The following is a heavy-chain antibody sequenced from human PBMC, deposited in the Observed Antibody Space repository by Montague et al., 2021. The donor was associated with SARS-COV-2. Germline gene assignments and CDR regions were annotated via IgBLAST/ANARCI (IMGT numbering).Heavy chain of an antibody. CDR2: VYYSGST. Sequence: SETLSLTCSVSGDSIRSSGYYRGWIRQPPGKGLEWIGTVYYSGSTNYNPSLKSRVTMPVDTSKNQFSLELRSVTAADTAVYYCARLGFVELWLNLGWFDPWGQGTLVTVSS. J-gene: IGHJ5*02. D-gene: IGHD3-16*02. CDR1: GDSIRSSGYY. V-gene: IGHV4-39*01. CDR3: ARLGFVELWLNLGWFDP.